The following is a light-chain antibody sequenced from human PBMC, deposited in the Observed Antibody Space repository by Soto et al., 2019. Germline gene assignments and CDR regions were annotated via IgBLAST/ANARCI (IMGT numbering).Light chain of an antibody. CDR1: QGIGSR. CDR3: QQANSFPPT. Sequence: DSQMSQSPSSVSASVGNRVTITCRASQGIGSRLAWYQQKPGKAPKLLIYAASSLQSGVPSRFSGSGSGTEFTLTISSLPPEDFATYHCQQANSFPPTFGQGTKVEIK. V-gene: IGKV1-12*01. CDR2: AAS. J-gene: IGKJ1*01.